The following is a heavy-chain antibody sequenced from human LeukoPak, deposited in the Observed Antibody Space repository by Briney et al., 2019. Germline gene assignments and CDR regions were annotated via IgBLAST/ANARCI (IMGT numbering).Heavy chain of an antibody. V-gene: IGHV4-34*01. Sequence: SETLSLTCAVYGGSFSGYYWSWIRQPPAQGLDWIGQINHSGSTNYNPSLKSRVTISVDTSKNQFSLKLSSVTAADTAVYYCARGIDHTSSGSLYNWFDPWGQGTLVTVS. CDR1: GGSFSGYY. CDR2: INHSGST. CDR3: ARGIDHTSSGSLYNWFDP. J-gene: IGHJ5*02. D-gene: IGHD6-6*01.